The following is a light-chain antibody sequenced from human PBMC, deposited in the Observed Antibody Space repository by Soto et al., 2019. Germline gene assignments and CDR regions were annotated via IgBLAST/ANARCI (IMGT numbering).Light chain of an antibody. J-gene: IGLJ1*01. CDR3: QTWDSGSAHYV. CDR1: KLGEQY. V-gene: IGLV3-1*01. CDR2: ETN. Sequence: SSELTQTPAVSVSPGQTASITCSGEKLGEQYACWYQQKPGQSPVMLIYETNKRPSGIPERFSGSKSGKTATLTISGTQALDEADYYCQTWDSGSAHYVFGTGTKLTVL.